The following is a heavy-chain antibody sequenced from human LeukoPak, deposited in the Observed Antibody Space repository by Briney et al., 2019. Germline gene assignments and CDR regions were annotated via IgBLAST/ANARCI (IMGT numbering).Heavy chain of an antibody. D-gene: IGHD2-15*01. CDR1: GGSFSGYY. V-gene: IGHV4-34*01. CDR3: ARGISDCSGGSCYSPYAFDI. Sequence: SETLSLTCAVYGGSFSGYYWSWIRQPPGKGLKWIGEINHSGSTKYNPSLKSRVTISVDTSKIQFSLKLSSVTAADTAVYYCARGISDCSGGSCYSPYAFDIWGQGTMVTVSS. CDR2: INHSGST. J-gene: IGHJ3*02.